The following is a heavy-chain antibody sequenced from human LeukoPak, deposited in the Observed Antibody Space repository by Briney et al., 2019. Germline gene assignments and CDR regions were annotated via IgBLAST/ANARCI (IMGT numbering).Heavy chain of an antibody. D-gene: IGHD3-22*01. CDR2: IKRKVADETK. CDR1: GFTFSDTW. CDR3: TADTFESSRYSHDY. J-gene: IGHJ4*02. V-gene: IGHV3-15*01. Sequence: PGGSLRLSCVTSGFTFSDTWMSWVRQAPGKGLEWVGRIKRKVADETKNYAAPVRGRFTISRDDSKNTVYLKMDSLRTEDTAVYYCTADTFESSRYSHDYWGQGTLVTVSS.